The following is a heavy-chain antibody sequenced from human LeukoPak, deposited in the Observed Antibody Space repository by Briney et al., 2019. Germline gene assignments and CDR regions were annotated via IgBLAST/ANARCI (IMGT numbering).Heavy chain of an antibody. Sequence: PSETLSLTCTVSGYSISSAYYWGWIRQPPGKGLEWIGSIYHSGSTYYNPSLKSRVTMSVDTSKNQFSLKLSSVTAADTAVYYCAGRGYSGYDAYFDYWGQGTLVTVSS. V-gene: IGHV4-38-2*02. D-gene: IGHD5-12*01. CDR1: GYSISSAYY. CDR2: IYHSGST. J-gene: IGHJ4*02. CDR3: AGRGYSGYDAYFDY.